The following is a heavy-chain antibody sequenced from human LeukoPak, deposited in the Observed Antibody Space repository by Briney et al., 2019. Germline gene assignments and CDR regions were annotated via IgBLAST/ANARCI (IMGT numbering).Heavy chain of an antibody. D-gene: IGHD3-22*01. CDR3: ARASYYDTIDY. CDR1: GFTFSSYE. CDR2: ISSSGSTI. Sequence: GGSLRLSCAASGFTFSSYEMDWVRQAPGKGLEWVSYISSSGSTIYYADSVKGRFTISRDNAKNSLYLQMNSLRAEDTAVYYCARASYYDTIDYWDQGTLVTVSS. V-gene: IGHV3-48*03. J-gene: IGHJ4*02.